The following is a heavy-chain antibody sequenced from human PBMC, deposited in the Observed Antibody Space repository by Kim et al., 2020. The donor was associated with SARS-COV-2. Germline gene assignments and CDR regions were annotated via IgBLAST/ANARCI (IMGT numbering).Heavy chain of an antibody. D-gene: IGHD3-3*01. Sequence: ASVKVSCKASGYTFTSYAMHWVRQAPGQRLEWMGWINAGNGNTKYSQKFQGRVTITRDTSASTAYMELSSLRSEDTAVYYCARFLLVSSPYYYYGMDVWGQETTATVSS. CDR2: INAGNGNT. J-gene: IGHJ6*02. CDR1: GYTFTSYA. CDR3: ARFLLVSSPYYYYGMDV. V-gene: IGHV1-3*01.